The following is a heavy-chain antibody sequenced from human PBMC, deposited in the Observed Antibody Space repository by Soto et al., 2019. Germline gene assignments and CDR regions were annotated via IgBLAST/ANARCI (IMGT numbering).Heavy chain of an antibody. J-gene: IGHJ3*02. CDR3: EDESTVVASTDGAFDI. D-gene: IGHD2-15*01. Sequence: QITFKESGPTLVKPTQTLTLTCTFSGLSLSTNGVGVGWIRQPPGKALEWLALIYWDNDKRYSPSLKSRLTITKDTSKNQVVLTMTRMDPVDTGTYFCEDESTVVASTDGAFDIWGQGTMVTVSS. CDR2: IYWDNDK. V-gene: IGHV2-5*02. CDR1: GLSLSTNGVG.